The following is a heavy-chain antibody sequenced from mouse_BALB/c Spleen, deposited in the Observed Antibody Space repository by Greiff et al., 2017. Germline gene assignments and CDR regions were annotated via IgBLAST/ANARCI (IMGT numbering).Heavy chain of an antibody. CDR3: ARGAYYGNRGYFDV. CDR1: GFTFSDYY. V-gene: IGHV5-4*02. Sequence: EVKLVESGGGLVKPGGSLKLSCAASGFTFSDYYMYWVRQTPEKRLEWVATISDGGSYTYYPDSVKGRFTISRDNAKNNLYLQMSSLKSEDTAMYYCARGAYYGNRGYFDVWGAGTTVTVSS. D-gene: IGHD2-10*01. J-gene: IGHJ1*01. CDR2: ISDGGSYT.